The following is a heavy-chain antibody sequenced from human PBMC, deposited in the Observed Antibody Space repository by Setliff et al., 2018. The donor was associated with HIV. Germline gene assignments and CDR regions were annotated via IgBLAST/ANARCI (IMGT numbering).Heavy chain of an antibody. D-gene: IGHD6-19*01. CDR3: ARHHPSVAVAGPFDR. CDR1: GDSISSSTYY. CDR2: IFYTGFT. J-gene: IGHJ4*02. Sequence: SETLSLTCTVSGDSISSSTYYWGWIRQPPGRGLEWIGSIFYTGFTYYSPSLESRVTMSVDTSKNQFSLKLTSVTAADTAVYYCARHHPSVAVAGPFDRWGQGALVTVSS. V-gene: IGHV4-39*01.